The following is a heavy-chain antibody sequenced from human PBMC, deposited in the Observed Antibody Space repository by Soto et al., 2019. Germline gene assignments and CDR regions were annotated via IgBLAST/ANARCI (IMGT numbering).Heavy chain of an antibody. Sequence: EVQLLESGGGLIQPGGSLRLSCAASGFTFNTYAMSWVRQDAGKGLEWVSGISGSGGTTYYADSVKGRFTISRDNSKNTLYLQMNSLRAEDTAIYYCAKQGPSTTGTGWRWTFDNWGQGNLVTVSP. D-gene: IGHD1-1*01. CDR2: ISGSGGTT. J-gene: IGHJ4*02. CDR3: AKQGPSTTGTGWRWTFDN. CDR1: GFTFNTYA. V-gene: IGHV3-23*01.